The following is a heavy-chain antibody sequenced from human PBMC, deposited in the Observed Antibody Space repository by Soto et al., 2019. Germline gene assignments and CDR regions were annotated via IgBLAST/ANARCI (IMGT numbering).Heavy chain of an antibody. CDR1: GGSISSSSDY. Sequence: SETLCLTWTVSGGSISSSSDYWGWIRQPPGKGLEWIGNVYYGGSTYYNPSLKSRVTISVETSKSQFSLKLSSVTAADTAVYYCAGGDYYHSSGYYFYYYTMDVWGQGTTVTVSS. D-gene: IGHD3-22*01. V-gene: IGHV4-39*01. CDR2: VYYGGST. J-gene: IGHJ6*02. CDR3: AGGDYYHSSGYYFYYYTMDV.